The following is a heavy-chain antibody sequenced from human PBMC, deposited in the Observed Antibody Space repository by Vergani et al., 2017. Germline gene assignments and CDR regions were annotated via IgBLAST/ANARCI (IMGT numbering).Heavy chain of an antibody. J-gene: IGHJ4*02. CDR3: AKTGYGGYWSLDY. V-gene: IGHV3-30*18. D-gene: IGHD5-12*01. CDR1: GFTFSSYG. CDR2: ISYDGSNK. Sequence: VQLVESGGGLVKPGGSLRLSCAASGFTFSSYGMHWVRQAPGKGLEWVAVISYDGSNKYYADSVKGRFTISRDNSKNTLYLQMNSLRAEDTAVYYCAKTGYGGYWSLDYWGQGTLVTVSS.